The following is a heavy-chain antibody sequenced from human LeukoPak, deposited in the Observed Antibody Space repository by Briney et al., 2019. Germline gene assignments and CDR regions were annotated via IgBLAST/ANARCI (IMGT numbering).Heavy chain of an antibody. D-gene: IGHD3-10*01. J-gene: IGHJ6*03. V-gene: IGHV3-53*01. CDR2: IYAGGGT. CDR1: GFPVSSNY. CDR3: ARGSTMVRGVNYYYYMDV. Sequence: GGSLRLSCAASGFPVSSNYMSWVRQAPGKGLEWVSGIYAGGGTYYADSVKGRFTISRDNSKNTLQLQMNSLRAEDTAVYYCARGSTMVRGVNYYYYMDVWGKGTTVTVSS.